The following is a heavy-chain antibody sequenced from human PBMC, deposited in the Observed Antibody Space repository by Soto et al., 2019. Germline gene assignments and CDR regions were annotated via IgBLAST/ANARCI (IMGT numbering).Heavy chain of an antibody. Sequence: ASVKVSCKASGYTFTGYYMHWVRQAPGQGLEWMGWINPNSGGTNYAQKFQGRVTMTRDTSISTAYMELSRLRSDDTAVYYRARDLPSYCTNGVCSSVDVWGQGTTVTVSS. CDR2: INPNSGGT. D-gene: IGHD2-8*01. V-gene: IGHV1-2*02. CDR3: ARDLPSYCTNGVCSSVDV. J-gene: IGHJ6*02. CDR1: GYTFTGYY.